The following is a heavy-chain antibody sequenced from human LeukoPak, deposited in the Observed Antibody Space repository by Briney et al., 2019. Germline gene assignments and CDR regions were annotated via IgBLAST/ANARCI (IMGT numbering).Heavy chain of an antibody. CDR3: ARDGGSTSFQDWFDP. V-gene: IGHV4-4*07. J-gene: IGHJ5*02. CDR2: IYTSGST. D-gene: IGHD2-2*01. CDR1: GGSISSYY. Sequence: SETLSLTCTVSGGSISSYYWSLIRQPAGKGLEWIGRIYTSGSTNYNPSLKSRVTMSVDTSKNQFSLKLSSVTAADTAVYYCARDGGSTSFQDWFDPWGQGTLVTVSS.